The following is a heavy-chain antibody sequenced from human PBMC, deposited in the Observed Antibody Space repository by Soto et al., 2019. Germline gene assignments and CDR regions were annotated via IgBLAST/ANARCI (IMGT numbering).Heavy chain of an antibody. Sequence: GGSLRLSCAASGFTFSTYSMNWVRQAPGKGLEWVSSISSSSTINYADSVRGRFTISRDNAKNSLYLQMNSLRAEDTAVYYCASGDTAMVIGYFDLWGRGTLVTVSS. CDR2: ISSSSTI. CDR3: ASGDTAMVIGYFDL. D-gene: IGHD5-18*01. V-gene: IGHV3-48*04. J-gene: IGHJ2*01. CDR1: GFTFSTYS.